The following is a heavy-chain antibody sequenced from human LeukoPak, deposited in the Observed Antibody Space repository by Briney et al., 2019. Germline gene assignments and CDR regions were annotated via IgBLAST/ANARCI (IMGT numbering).Heavy chain of an antibody. CDR2: ISGSGGST. CDR3: AKRMSYYFDY. V-gene: IGHV3-23*01. J-gene: IGHJ4*02. Sequence: PGRSLRLSCAASGFTFSSYAMSWVRQAPGKGLEWVSAISGSGGSTYYADSVKGRFTISRDNSKNTLYLQMNSLRAEDTALYYCAKRMSYYFDYWGQGTLVTVSS. D-gene: IGHD2/OR15-2a*01. CDR1: GFTFSSYA.